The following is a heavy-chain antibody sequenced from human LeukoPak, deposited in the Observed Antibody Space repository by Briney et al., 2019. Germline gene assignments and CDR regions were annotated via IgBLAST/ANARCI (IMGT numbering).Heavy chain of an antibody. CDR2: ISSSSSYI. D-gene: IGHD3-10*01. J-gene: IGHJ4*02. CDR3: ARGSIWFGELYGDY. CDR1: GFTFSSYS. V-gene: IGHV3-21*01. Sequence: GGSLRLSCAASGFTFSSYSMNWARQAPGKGLEWVSSISSSSSYIYYADSVKGRFTISRDNAKNSLYLQMNSLRAEDTAVYYCARGSIWFGELYGDYWGQGTLVTVSS.